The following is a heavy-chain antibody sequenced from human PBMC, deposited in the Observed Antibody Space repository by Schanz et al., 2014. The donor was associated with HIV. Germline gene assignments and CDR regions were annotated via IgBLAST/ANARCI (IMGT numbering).Heavy chain of an antibody. CDR3: ARERMATGGFDV. CDR2: INTSGGGT. J-gene: IGHJ6*02. Sequence: QVQLVQSGAEVKKPGASVRVSCKASGYSFTSSFIHWVRQAPGQGLEWMAVINTSGGGTSDALQGRVAVTRDTSTSTVYMHLRNLRFEDTAVYYCARERMATGGFDVWGQGTTVTVSS. D-gene: IGHD2-15*01. CDR1: GYSFTSSF. V-gene: IGHV1-46*01.